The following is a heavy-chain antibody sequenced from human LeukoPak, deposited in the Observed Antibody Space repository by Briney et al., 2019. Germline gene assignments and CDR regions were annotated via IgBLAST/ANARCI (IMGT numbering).Heavy chain of an antibody. D-gene: IGHD3-16*01. CDR3: ATATFRGSSFDY. V-gene: IGHV1-24*01. J-gene: IGHJ4*02. CDR1: GYTLTELS. CDR2: FDPEDGET. Sequence: ASVKVSCKVSGYTLTELSMHWVRQAPGKGLERMGGFDPEDGETIYAQKFQGRVTMTEDTSTDTAYMELSSLRSEDTAVYYCATATFRGSSFDYWGQGTLVTVSS.